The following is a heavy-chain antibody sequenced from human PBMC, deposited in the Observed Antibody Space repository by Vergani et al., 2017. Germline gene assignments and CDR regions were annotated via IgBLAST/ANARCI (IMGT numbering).Heavy chain of an antibody. Sequence: QVQLVQSGAAVKKPGSSVKVSCKASGGTFSSYAISWVRQAPGQGLEWMGGIIPIFGTANYAQKFQGRVTITADESTSTAYMELSSLRSEDTAVYYCARFSRPYYDFWSGYYVTDYYYMDVWGKGTTVTVSS. CDR1: GGTFSSYA. J-gene: IGHJ6*03. V-gene: IGHV1-69*01. CDR2: IIPIFGTA. D-gene: IGHD3-3*01. CDR3: ARFSRPYYDFWSGYYVTDYYYMDV.